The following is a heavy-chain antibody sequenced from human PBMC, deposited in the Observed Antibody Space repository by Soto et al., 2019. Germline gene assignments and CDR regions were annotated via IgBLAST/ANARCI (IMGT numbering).Heavy chain of an antibody. CDR2: ISNDENIK. CDR1: GFNFGNFG. V-gene: IGHV3-33*01. Sequence: TGGSLRLSXVASGFNFGNFGMHWVRQAPGKGLEWLTVISNDENIKQDSVRGRFAIARDNSKNTLYLHLTSLRAEDTAIYYCARGLRGVLDYWGQGTLVTVSS. J-gene: IGHJ4*02. D-gene: IGHD5-12*01. CDR3: ARGLRGVLDY.